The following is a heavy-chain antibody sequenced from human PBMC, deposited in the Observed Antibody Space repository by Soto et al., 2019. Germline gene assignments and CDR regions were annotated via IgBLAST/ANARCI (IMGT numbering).Heavy chain of an antibody. Sequence: ASVKVSCKASGYTFTSYGISWVRQAPGQGLEWMGWISAYNGNTNYAQKLQGRVTMTTDTSTSTAYMELRSLRSGDTAVYYCARLTIAARQFDPWGQGTLVTVSS. V-gene: IGHV1-18*04. D-gene: IGHD6-6*01. CDR3: ARLTIAARQFDP. J-gene: IGHJ5*02. CDR2: ISAYNGNT. CDR1: GYTFTSYG.